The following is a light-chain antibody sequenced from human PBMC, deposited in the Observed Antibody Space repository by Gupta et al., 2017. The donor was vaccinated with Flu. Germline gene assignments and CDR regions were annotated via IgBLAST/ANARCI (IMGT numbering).Light chain of an antibody. CDR3: QQTYSSPYS. Sequence: DIVMTQSPDSLAVSLGEKAIINCKSSQTILHSSSHKNYLAWYQLKPGQPPKMLIFWASTRESGVPDRFSGSGSGTDFTLNINSLQAEDVAVYFCQQTYSSPYSFGQGTKLEIK. CDR2: WAS. CDR1: QTILHSSSHKNY. V-gene: IGKV4-1*01. J-gene: IGKJ2*03.